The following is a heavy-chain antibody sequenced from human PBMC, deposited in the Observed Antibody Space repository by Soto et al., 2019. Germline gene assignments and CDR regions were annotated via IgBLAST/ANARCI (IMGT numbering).Heavy chain of an antibody. V-gene: IGHV1-69*13. Sequence: SVKVSCKASGYTFTSYGISWVRQAPGQGLEWMGGIIPIFGTANYAQKFQGRVTITADESTSTAYMELSSLRSEDTAVYYCATGDFWSGYANWGQGTLVTVSS. J-gene: IGHJ4*02. CDR3: ATGDFWSGYAN. D-gene: IGHD3-3*01. CDR2: IIPIFGTA. CDR1: GYTFTSYG.